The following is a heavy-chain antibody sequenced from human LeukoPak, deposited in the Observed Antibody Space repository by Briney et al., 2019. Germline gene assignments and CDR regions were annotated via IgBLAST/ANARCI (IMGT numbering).Heavy chain of an antibody. V-gene: IGHV3-43*02. D-gene: IGHD3-22*01. CDR2: ISGDGTTT. CDR1: GFTFDDYA. CDR3: AKGRRYYGSSGYYDKYYFDS. J-gene: IGHJ4*02. Sequence: GGSLRLSCAASGFTFDDYAMHWVRQVPGKGLEWVSRISGDGTTTYYADSVKGRFAISRDHSRNFLYLQMNSLRTEDTALYYCAKGRRYYGSSGYYDKYYFDSWGQGTLVTVSS.